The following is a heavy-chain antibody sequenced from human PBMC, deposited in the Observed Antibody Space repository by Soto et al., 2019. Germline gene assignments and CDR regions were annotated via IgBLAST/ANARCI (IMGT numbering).Heavy chain of an antibody. CDR2: MNPSGRNT. CDR3: ARYRTKVPVAFDV. J-gene: IGHJ3*01. V-gene: IGHV1-8*01. CDR1: GLAFPIDD. Sequence: ASVKVSCKASGLAFPIDDIIWVRQTIGQGLEFMGWMNPSGRNTGYAQKFQGRATFTWNTPTNTAYMDLSGLRSEDTAVYYCARYRTKVPVAFDVWGQGTMVTVSS. D-gene: IGHD3-16*02.